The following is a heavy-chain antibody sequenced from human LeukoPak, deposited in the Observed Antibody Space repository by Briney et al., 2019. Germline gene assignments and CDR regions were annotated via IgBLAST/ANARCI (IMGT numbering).Heavy chain of an antibody. Sequence: GGSLRLSCAASGFTFSSYAMSWVRQAPGKGLEWVSAIVGSGGYTYYADSVKGRFTISRDNSKNTLSLQMDSLRAEDTAVYYCVKLRGIYLDFDSWGQGTLVTVSS. CDR1: GFTFSSYA. J-gene: IGHJ4*02. CDR3: VKLRGIYLDFDS. D-gene: IGHD1-26*01. CDR2: IVGSGGYT. V-gene: IGHV3-23*01.